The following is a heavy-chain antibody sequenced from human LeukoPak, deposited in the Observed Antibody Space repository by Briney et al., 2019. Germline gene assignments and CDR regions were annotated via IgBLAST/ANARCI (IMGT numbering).Heavy chain of an antibody. D-gene: IGHD3-3*01. CDR3: AKGEGYDFWSGGIFDY. Sequence: PGGSLRLSCAASGFTFSSYAMSWVRQAPGKGLEWVSAISGSGGSTYYADSVKGRFTISRDNSKNTLYLQMNSLRAEDTAVYYCAKGEGYDFWSGGIFDYWGQGTLVTVSS. CDR1: GFTFSSYA. CDR2: ISGSGGST. J-gene: IGHJ4*02. V-gene: IGHV3-23*01.